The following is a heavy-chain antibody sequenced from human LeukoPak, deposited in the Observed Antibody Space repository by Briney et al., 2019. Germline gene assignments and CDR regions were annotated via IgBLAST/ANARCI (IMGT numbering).Heavy chain of an antibody. D-gene: IGHD5-12*01. CDR2: IIPIFGTA. CDR3: AREPIYSGYGPDYYYYYYMDV. J-gene: IGHJ6*03. CDR1: GGTFSSYA. Sequence: SVKVSCKASGGTFSSYAISWVRQAPGQGLEWMGRIIPIFGTANYAQKFQGRVTITTDESTSTAYMELSSLRSEDTAVYYCAREPIYSGYGPDYYYYYYMDVWAKGPRPPSP. V-gene: IGHV1-69*05.